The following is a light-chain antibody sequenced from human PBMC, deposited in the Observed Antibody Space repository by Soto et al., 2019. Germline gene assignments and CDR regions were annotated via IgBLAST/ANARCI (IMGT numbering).Light chain of an antibody. CDR3: QQSAGSPLS. CDR2: GTS. CDR1: QSVSCAF. J-gene: IGKJ4*01. V-gene: IGKV3-20*01. Sequence: EIVLTQSPGTLSLSPGERATLSCRASQSVSCAFLAWYQQKPGQAPRLLIYGTSRGATGIPDRFSGSGSGTDFTLTISGLEPEDFAVYYCQQSAGSPLSFGGGTKVEIK.